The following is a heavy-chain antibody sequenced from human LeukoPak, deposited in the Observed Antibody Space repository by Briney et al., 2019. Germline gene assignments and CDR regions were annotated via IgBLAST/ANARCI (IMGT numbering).Heavy chain of an antibody. J-gene: IGHJ3*02. D-gene: IGHD2/OR15-2a*01. V-gene: IGHV3-21*01. CDR2: ISSSSSYI. CDR1: GFTFSSYS. Sequence: GGSLRLSCAASGFTFSSYSMNWVRQAPGKRLEWVSSISSSSSYIYYADSVKGRFTISRDNAKNSLYLQMNSLRAEDTAVYYCARSRIFYDPNDAFDIWGQGTMVTVSS. CDR3: ARSRIFYDPNDAFDI.